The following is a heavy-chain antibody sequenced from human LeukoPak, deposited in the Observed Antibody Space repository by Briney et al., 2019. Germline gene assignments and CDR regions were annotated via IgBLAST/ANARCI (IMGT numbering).Heavy chain of an antibody. CDR2: TSGDGGAT. CDR3: AKEKRSNSFSDFDY. J-gene: IGHJ4*02. CDR1: GFTFDEYA. D-gene: IGHD2-2*01. Sequence: QSGGSLRLSCAASGFTFDEYAIHWVRHAPGKGLEWLSVTSGDGGATDYADSVKGRFTISRDNSKNSLYLQINSLRTEDTALYYCAKEKRSNSFSDFDYWGQGTLVTVSS. V-gene: IGHV3-43*02.